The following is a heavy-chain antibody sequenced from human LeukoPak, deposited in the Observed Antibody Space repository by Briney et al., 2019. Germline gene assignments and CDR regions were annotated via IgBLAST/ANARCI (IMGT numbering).Heavy chain of an antibody. V-gene: IGHV3-21*01. CDR1: GFTFSSYS. CDR2: ISSSSSYI. Sequence: PGESLKISCAASGFTFSSYSMNWVRQAPGKGLEWVSSISSSSSYIYYADSVKGRFTISRDNAKNSLYLQMNSLRAEDTAVYYCAREYQFDYGDYWGQGTLVTVSS. J-gene: IGHJ4*02. CDR3: AREYQFDYGDY. D-gene: IGHD2-2*01.